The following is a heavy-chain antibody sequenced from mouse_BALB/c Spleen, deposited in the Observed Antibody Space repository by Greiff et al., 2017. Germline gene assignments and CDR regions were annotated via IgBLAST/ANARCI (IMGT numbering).Heavy chain of an antibody. CDR3: TRDHSCYRDLYYFDY. Sequence: EVKLVESGGGLVKPGGSLKLSCAASGFTFSSYTMSWVRQTPEKRLEWVATISSGGSYTYYPDSVKGRFTISRDNAKNTLYLQMSSLKSEDTAMYYCTRDHSCYRDLYYFDYWGQGTTLTVSS. CDR2: ISSGGSYT. J-gene: IGHJ2*01. CDR1: GFTFSSYT. D-gene: IGHD2-14*01. V-gene: IGHV5-6-4*01.